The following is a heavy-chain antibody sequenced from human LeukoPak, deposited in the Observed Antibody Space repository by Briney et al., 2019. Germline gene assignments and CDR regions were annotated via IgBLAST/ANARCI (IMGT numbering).Heavy chain of an antibody. CDR3: ARGGYYGSGNDFRFDP. Sequence: MPSETLSLTCTVSGYSISSGYYWGWIRQPPGKGLEWIGSIYHSGSTYYNPSLKSRVTISVDTSKNQFSLKLSSVTAADTAVYYCARGGYYGSGNDFRFDPWGQGTLVTVSS. CDR2: IYHSGST. J-gene: IGHJ5*02. CDR1: GYSISSGYY. V-gene: IGHV4-38-2*02. D-gene: IGHD3-10*01.